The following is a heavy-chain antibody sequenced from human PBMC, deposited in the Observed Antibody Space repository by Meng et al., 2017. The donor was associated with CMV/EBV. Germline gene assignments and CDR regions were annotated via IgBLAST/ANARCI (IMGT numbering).Heavy chain of an antibody. J-gene: IGHJ4*02. D-gene: IGHD1-1*01. CDR2: IRYDGSNK. CDR1: VFTFSSYG. CDR3: AKGPTGTANY. V-gene: IGHV3-30*02. Sequence: QVQVVVSGGGVVHPGGSLRLSCAASVFTFSSYGMDWVRQAPGNGLEWVAFIRYDGSNKYYADSVKGRFTISRDNSKNTLYLQMNSLRAEDTAVYYCAKGPTGTANYWGQGTLVTVSS.